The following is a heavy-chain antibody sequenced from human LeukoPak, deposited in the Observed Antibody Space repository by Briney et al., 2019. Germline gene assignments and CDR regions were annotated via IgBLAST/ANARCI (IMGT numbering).Heavy chain of an antibody. V-gene: IGHV3-53*01. J-gene: IGHJ4*02. D-gene: IGHD6-19*01. CDR1: GFTVSNSY. CDR3: ARDSVAVAGTYDY. Sequence: GGSLRLSCAASGFTVSNSYMSWVRQAPGKGLEWVSVIYSGGTTYYADSVKGRFTISRDNSKNTLYLQMNSLRADDAAVYYCARDSVAVAGTYDYWGQGTLVTVSS. CDR2: IYSGGTT.